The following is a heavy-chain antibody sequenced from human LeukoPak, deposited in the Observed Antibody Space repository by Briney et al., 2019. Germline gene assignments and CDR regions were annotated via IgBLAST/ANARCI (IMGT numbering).Heavy chain of an antibody. CDR3: AKDYSESRVADVFFEY. J-gene: IGHJ4*02. V-gene: IGHV3-23*01. CDR1: GLTFSDHA. CDR2: ITSGFTP. D-gene: IGHD2-15*01. Sequence: GGSLRLSCAASGLTFSDHAMSWFRQAPGKGLEWVAGITSGFTPYYADSVKGRFTISRDNSKNTFHLQLNSLRAEDTAIYYCAKDYSESRVADVFFEYWGQGTLVTVSS.